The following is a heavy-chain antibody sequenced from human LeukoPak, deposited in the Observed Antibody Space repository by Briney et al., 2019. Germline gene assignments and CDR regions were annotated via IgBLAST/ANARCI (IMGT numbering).Heavy chain of an antibody. Sequence: SDTLSLTCTVSGGSISSYYWSWIRQPPGKGLEWIGYIFYTGSTNYNPSLKSRVTISVLTSKNRFSLKLSSVTAADTAVYYCATLTGGDDAFDIWGQGTMVTVSS. D-gene: IGHD4-23*01. CDR1: GGSISSYY. J-gene: IGHJ3*02. V-gene: IGHV4-59*07. CDR2: IFYTGST. CDR3: ATLTGGDDAFDI.